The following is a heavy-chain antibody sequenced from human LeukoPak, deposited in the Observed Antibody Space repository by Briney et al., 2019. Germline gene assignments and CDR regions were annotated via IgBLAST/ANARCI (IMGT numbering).Heavy chain of an antibody. J-gene: IGHJ3*02. D-gene: IGHD1-26*01. V-gene: IGHV3-13*01. CDR2: IGNVGDT. CDR1: GFTFSSYW. Sequence: PGGSLRLSCAASGFTFSSYWMHWVRQPTGKGLEWVSGIGNVGDTHYRGSVKGRFTISRENAKNSLYLQMNNLRAGDTAVYYCARVGEWGVFDIWGQGTMVTVSS. CDR3: ARVGEWGVFDI.